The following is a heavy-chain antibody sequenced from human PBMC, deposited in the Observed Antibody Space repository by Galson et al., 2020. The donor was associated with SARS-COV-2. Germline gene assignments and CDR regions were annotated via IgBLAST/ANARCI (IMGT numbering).Heavy chain of an antibody. CDR2: ISKSGIT. CDR3: ARLRGAYETSDWFFDL. CDR1: GDSIRTNY. D-gene: IGHD3-3*01. Sequence: SQTLSLTCTVSGDSIRTNYWGWIRQTPERGLEWIGHISKSGITKYNPSLESRLNLSLDTSKNQFSLNLRSVTAADTAVYYCARLRGAYETSDWFFDLWGRGALIPVSS. J-gene: IGHJ2*01. V-gene: IGHV4-59*08.